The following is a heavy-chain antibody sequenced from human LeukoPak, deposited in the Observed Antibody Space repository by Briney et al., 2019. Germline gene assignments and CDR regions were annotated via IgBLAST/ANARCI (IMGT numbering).Heavy chain of an antibody. J-gene: IGHJ4*02. CDR1: GFTFDDSA. V-gene: IGHV3-9*01. Sequence: GGSLRLSCAASGFTFDDSAMHWVRQAPGKGLEWVSGISWNSGTMDYADSVKGRFTISRDNAKNSLYLQLNSLRTEDTAFYYCAKDLGSGIYYKIFDYWGQGILVTVSS. CDR3: AKDLGSGIYYKIFDY. CDR2: ISWNSGTM. D-gene: IGHD3-10*01.